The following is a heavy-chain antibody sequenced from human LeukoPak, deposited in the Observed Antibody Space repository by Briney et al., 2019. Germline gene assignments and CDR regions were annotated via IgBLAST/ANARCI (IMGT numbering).Heavy chain of an antibody. CDR2: IYYSGST. D-gene: IGHD3-10*01. CDR1: GGSISSGGYS. V-gene: IGHV4-30-4*07. Sequence: SETLSLTCAVSGGSISSGGYSWSWIRQPPGKGLEWIGYIYYSGSTYYNPSLKSRVTISVDTSKNQFSLKLSSVTAADTAVYYCARETSMVRGVSPYYYYMDVWAKGPRSPSP. J-gene: IGHJ6*03. CDR3: ARETSMVRGVSPYYYYMDV.